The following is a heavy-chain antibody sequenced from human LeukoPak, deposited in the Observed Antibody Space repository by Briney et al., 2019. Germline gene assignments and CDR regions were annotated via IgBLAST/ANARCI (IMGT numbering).Heavy chain of an antibody. Sequence: TGGSLRLSCAASGFTFSSYWMSWVRQAPGKGLEWVANIKQDGSEKYYVDSVKGRFSISRDNAKNSLYLQMNSLRAEDTAVYYCARDWLAGNPYHAFDLWGKGTMVTVSS. J-gene: IGHJ3*01. V-gene: IGHV3-7*01. D-gene: IGHD3-22*01. CDR3: ARDWLAGNPYHAFDL. CDR2: IKQDGSEK. CDR1: GFTFSSYW.